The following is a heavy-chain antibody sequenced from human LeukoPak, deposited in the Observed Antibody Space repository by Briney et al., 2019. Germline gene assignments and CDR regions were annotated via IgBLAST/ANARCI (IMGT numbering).Heavy chain of an antibody. V-gene: IGHV1-2*02. CDR2: INPNSGGT. Sequence: VASVKVSCKASGYTFTGYYMRWVRQAPGQGLEWMGWINPNSGGTNYAQKFQGRVTMTRDTSISTAYMELSRLRSDDTAVYYCARGRKPFSGTAIYSGNRFDLWGQGTLVTVSS. D-gene: IGHD3-10*02. J-gene: IGHJ5*02. CDR1: GYTFTGYY. CDR3: ARGRKPFSGTAIYSGNRFDL.